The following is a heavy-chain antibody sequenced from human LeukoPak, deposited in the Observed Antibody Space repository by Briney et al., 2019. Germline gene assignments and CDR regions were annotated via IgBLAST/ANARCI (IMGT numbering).Heavy chain of an antibody. D-gene: IGHD4-17*01. CDR3: ARDLGFYGAYWYFDL. CDR2: MNPNSGNT. V-gene: IGHV1-8*01. CDR1: GYTFTSYD. J-gene: IGHJ2*01. Sequence: ASVNVSCKPSGYTFTSYDINWVRQATGPGLEWMGWMNPNSGNTGYAQKFQGRVTMTRNTSISTAYMELTSLRSEDTAVYYCARDLGFYGAYWYFDLWGRGTLVTVSS.